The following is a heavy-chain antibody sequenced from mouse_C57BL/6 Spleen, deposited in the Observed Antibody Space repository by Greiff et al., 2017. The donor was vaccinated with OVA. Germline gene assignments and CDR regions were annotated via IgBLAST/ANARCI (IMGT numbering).Heavy chain of an antibody. V-gene: IGHV5-12*01. J-gene: IGHJ1*03. CDR3: ARIDYDGDWYFDV. Sequence: DVMLVESGGGLVQPGGSLKLSCAASGFTFSDYYMYWVRQTPEKRLEWVAYISNGGGSTYYPDTVKGRFTISRDNAKNTLYLQMSRLKSEDTAMYYCARIDYDGDWYFDVWGTGTTVTVSS. D-gene: IGHD2-4*01. CDR2: ISNGGGST. CDR1: GFTFSDYY.